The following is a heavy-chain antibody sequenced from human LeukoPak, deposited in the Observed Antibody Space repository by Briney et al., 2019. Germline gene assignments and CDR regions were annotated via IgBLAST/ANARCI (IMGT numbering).Heavy chain of an antibody. CDR3: TSWADSGNYYRGDDY. CDR1: GFTFSGSA. D-gene: IGHD3-10*01. V-gene: IGHV3-73*01. Sequence: GGSLRLSCAASGFTFSGSAIHWDRQASGKGLEWVGRIRSKANSYATAYAASVKGRFTISRDDSKNTAYLQMNSLKTEDTAVYHCTSWADSGNYYRGDDYWGQGTLVTVSS. J-gene: IGHJ4*02. CDR2: IRSKANSYAT.